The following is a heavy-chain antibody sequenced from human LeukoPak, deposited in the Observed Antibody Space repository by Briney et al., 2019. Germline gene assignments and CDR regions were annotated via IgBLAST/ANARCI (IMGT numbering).Heavy chain of an antibody. CDR1: GFDFSSYG. Sequence: GGSLRLSCAASGFDFSSYGMSWVRRSPGKGLKWVSTITTGGPNTYYADSVKGRFTVSRDDSKNTLYLQMNSLRAEDTAVYYCAKDGGLWVSAHWGDSWGRGTLVTVSS. CDR2: ITTGGPNT. D-gene: IGHD7-27*01. V-gene: IGHV3-23*01. J-gene: IGHJ4*02. CDR3: AKDGGLWVSAHWGDS.